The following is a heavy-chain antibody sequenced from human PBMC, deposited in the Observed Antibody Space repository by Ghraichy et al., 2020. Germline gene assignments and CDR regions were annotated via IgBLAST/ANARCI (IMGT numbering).Heavy chain of an antibody. CDR2: ISTSSNYI. J-gene: IGHJ6*02. Sequence: GGSLRLSCAASGFNFSTYNINWVRQTPGKGLEWISSISTSSNYIYYADSVRGRFTVSRDNAKNLLFLQMSSLRAEDTGLYYCARDGKGASGVDYYFGLDVWAKGPRSPSP. D-gene: IGHD2-15*01. V-gene: IGHV3-21*06. CDR1: GFNFSTYN. CDR3: ARDGKGASGVDYYFGLDV.